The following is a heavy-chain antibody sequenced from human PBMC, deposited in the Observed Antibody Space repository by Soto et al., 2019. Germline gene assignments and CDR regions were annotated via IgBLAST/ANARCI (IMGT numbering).Heavy chain of an antibody. CDR3: ARDSSSWYQRAKLGIDY. CDR2: ISSSSSYI. J-gene: IGHJ4*02. V-gene: IGHV3-21*04. Sequence: GGSLRVSCAAAGVTCSSYSMNWVRQAPGKGLEWVSSISSSSSYIYYADSVKGRFTISRDNAKNSLYLQMNSLRAEDTAVYYCARDSSSWYQRAKLGIDYWGQGTLVTVSS. D-gene: IGHD6-13*01. CDR1: GVTCSSYS.